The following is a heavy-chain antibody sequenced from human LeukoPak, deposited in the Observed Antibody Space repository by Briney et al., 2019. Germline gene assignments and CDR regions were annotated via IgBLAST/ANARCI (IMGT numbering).Heavy chain of an antibody. V-gene: IGHV3-23*01. D-gene: IGHD3-9*01. J-gene: IGHJ3*02. CDR2: GST. CDR3: AKDPTKYYDILTGYEDAFDI. Sequence: GSTYYADSVKGRFTISRDNSKNTLYLQMNSLRAEDTAVYYCAKDPTKYYDILTGYEDAFDIWGQGTMVTVSS.